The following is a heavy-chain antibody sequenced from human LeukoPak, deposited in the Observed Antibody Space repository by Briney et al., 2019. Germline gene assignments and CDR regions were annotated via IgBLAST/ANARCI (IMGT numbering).Heavy chain of an antibody. CDR1: GFTFSSLG. CDR2: INYNGKNK. V-gene: IGHV3-30*02. J-gene: IGHJ5*01. Sequence: GGSLRLSCTASGFTFSSLGMHWVRQAPGKGLEWVSYINYNGKNKYYPDSVKGRFTISRDSSKNMPSQQMNRLRAEDTAVYCCAKDRPTFYADSWGQRTLVTVSS. D-gene: IGHD2/OR15-2a*01. CDR3: AKDRPTFYADS.